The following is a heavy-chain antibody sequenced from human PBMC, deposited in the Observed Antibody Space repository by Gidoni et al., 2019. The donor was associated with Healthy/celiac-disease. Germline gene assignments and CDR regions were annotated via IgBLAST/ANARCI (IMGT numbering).Heavy chain of an antibody. V-gene: IGHV7-4-1*02. J-gene: IGHJ4*02. D-gene: IGHD3-3*01. CDR3: ARDGSSTICGVDPLIDRVDD. Sequence: VQLVQSGSALRQPGASVKVSCKASGSTFTSSAMSWVPQAPGQGLEWMGWINTDTGNPTYAQRFTGRFVFSMDTSVSTAYLQISSLKAENTAVYYCARDGSSTICGVDPLIDRVDDWGQGTLVTVSS. CDR1: GSTFTSSA. CDR2: INTDTGNP.